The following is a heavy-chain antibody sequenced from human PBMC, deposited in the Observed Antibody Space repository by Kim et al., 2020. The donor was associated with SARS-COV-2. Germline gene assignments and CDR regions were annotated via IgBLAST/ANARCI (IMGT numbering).Heavy chain of an antibody. CDR3: ARTSGTYHDDAFDV. J-gene: IGHJ3*01. CDR2: IFYGGKT. CDR1: GRSIATSSYY. D-gene: IGHD1-26*01. Sequence: ETLSLTCTVSGRSIATSSYYWGWVRQPPGKGLEWIGSIFYGGKTFYNPALRSRVTISVDTSKNQFSLKLNSVTAADTALFFCARTSGTYHDDAFDVWG. V-gene: IGHV4-39*07.